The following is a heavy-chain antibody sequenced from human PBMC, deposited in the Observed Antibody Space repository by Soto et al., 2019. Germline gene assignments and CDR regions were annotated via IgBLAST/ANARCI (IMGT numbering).Heavy chain of an antibody. V-gene: IGHV1-46*01. CDR3: AKDGGKVAGRGSWLDP. Sequence: ASVKVSCKASGYTFTNYYMNWVRQAPGQGLQWMGVINPRGGTTRYAQKFQGRVTMTMDTSTRTFYMELIILTSDDTAAYYCAKDGGKVAGRGSWLDPWGQGTLVTVSS. D-gene: IGHD6-19*01. CDR1: GYTFTNYY. CDR2: INPRGGTT. J-gene: IGHJ5*02.